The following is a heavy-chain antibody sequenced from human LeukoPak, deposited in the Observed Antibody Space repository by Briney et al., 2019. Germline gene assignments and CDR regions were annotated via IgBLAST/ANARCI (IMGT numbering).Heavy chain of an antibody. D-gene: IGHD3-22*01. CDR3: ARGDSSGYSLGY. J-gene: IGHJ4*02. Sequence: GGSLRLSCAASGFTVTSSYMRWVRQAPGKGLEWVGRSRNKANSYSTEYAASVRGRFTVSRDASENLLFLQMNNLKTEDTAVYYCARGDSSGYSLGYWGQGTLVTVSS. CDR1: GFTVTSSY. V-gene: IGHV3-72*01. CDR2: SRNKANSYST.